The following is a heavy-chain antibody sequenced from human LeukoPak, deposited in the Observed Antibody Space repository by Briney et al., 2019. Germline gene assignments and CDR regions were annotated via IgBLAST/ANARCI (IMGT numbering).Heavy chain of an antibody. D-gene: IGHD1-26*01. CDR3: ATGGELLRDYYYYYGMDV. Sequence: ASVKVSCKVSRYTLTELSMHWVRQAPGKGLEWMGGFDPEDGETIYAQKFQGRVTMTEDTSTDTAYMELSSLRSEDTAVYYCATGGELLRDYYYYYGMDVWGQGTTATVSS. CDR2: FDPEDGET. CDR1: RYTLTELS. V-gene: IGHV1-24*01. J-gene: IGHJ6*02.